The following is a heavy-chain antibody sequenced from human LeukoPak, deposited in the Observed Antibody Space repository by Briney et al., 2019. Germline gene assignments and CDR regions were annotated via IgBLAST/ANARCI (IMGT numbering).Heavy chain of an antibody. J-gene: IGHJ4*02. CDR2: IYYSGST. D-gene: IGHD1-1*01. Sequence: PSQTLSLTCTVSGGSISSGDYYWSWIRQPPGKGLEWIGYIYYSGSTYYNPSLKSRVTISVDTSKNQFSLKLSSVTAADTAVYYCARVGTASYNFDYWGQGTLVTVSS. CDR1: GGSISSGDYY. V-gene: IGHV4-30-4*01. CDR3: ARVGTASYNFDY.